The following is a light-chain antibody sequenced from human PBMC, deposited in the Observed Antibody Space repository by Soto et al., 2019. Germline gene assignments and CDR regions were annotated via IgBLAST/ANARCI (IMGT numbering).Light chain of an antibody. CDR2: EVS. CDR3: SSYTSSSSLV. J-gene: IGLJ2*01. CDR1: SSDVGGYNY. V-gene: IGLV2-14*01. Sequence: QSALTQPASVSGSPGQSITISCTGTSSDVGGYNYVSWYQQHPGKARKLMIYEVSNRPSGVSNRFSGSKSGNTASLTISGLQAEDEADYYCSSYTSSSSLVFGGGTKLTVL.